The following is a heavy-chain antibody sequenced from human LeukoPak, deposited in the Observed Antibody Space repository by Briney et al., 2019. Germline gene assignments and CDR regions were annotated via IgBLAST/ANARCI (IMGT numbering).Heavy chain of an antibody. V-gene: IGHV4-30-4*01. J-gene: IGHJ3*02. Sequence: SETLSLTCTVSGGFISSGDYYWSWIRHPPGKGLEWFGYIYYSASTYYNPSLNSRVTISVDTSKNQFSLKLSSVTAADAAVYYCARDVASRYFDWLLGDAFDIWGQGTMVTVSS. D-gene: IGHD3-9*01. CDR1: GGFISSGDYY. CDR3: ARDVASRYFDWLLGDAFDI. CDR2: IYYSAST.